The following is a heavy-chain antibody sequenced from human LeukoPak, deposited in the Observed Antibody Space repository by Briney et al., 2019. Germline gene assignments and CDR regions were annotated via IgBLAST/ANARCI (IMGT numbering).Heavy chain of an antibody. CDR2: IYYSGST. V-gene: IGHV4-59*08. CDR3: ARSLLGIWNYFDF. J-gene: IGHJ4*02. CDR1: GGSISSYY. D-gene: IGHD7-27*01. Sequence: SETLSLTCTVSGGSISSYYWSWIRQPPGKGLEWIGYIYYSGSTNYNPSLKSRVTISVDTSKNQFSLKLSSVTAADTAVYYCARSLLGIWNYFDFWGQGTLVTVSS.